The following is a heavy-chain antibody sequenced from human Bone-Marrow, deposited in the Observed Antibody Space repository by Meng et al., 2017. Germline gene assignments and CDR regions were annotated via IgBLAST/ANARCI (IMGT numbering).Heavy chain of an antibody. Sequence: GESLKISCAASGFAFRTYAMHWVRQAPGKGLEWVAVISYDGTSVRYADSVKGRFTISRDNTENTVSLQMDSLGPEDTSFYYCARGSTSEWEPLDYWGQGTMVTVSS. CDR1: GFAFRTYA. D-gene: IGHD1-26*01. V-gene: IGHV3-30*04. J-gene: IGHJ4*02. CDR3: ARGSTSEWEPLDY. CDR2: ISYDGTSV.